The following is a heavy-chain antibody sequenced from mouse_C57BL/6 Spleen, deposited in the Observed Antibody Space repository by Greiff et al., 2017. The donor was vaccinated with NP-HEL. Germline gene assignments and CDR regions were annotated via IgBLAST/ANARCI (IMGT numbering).Heavy chain of an antibody. CDR2: IYPGSGST. J-gene: IGHJ1*03. D-gene: IGHD2-3*01. V-gene: IGHV1-55*01. CDR1: GYTFTSYW. CDR3: ARVGVYDGYLWYFDV. Sequence: QVQLQQPGAELVKPGASVKMSCKASGYTFTSYWITWVKQRPGQGLEWIGDIYPGSGSTNYNEKFKSKATLTVDTSSSTAYMQLSSLTSEDSAVYYCARVGVYDGYLWYFDVWGTGTTVTVSS.